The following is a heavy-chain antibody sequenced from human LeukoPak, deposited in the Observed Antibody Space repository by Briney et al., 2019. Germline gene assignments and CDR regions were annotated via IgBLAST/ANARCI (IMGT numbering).Heavy chain of an antibody. J-gene: IGHJ5*02. CDR1: GGSISSSSYY. Sequence: SETLSLTCTVSGGSISSSSYYWGWIRQPPGKGLEWIGSIYYSGSTYYNPSLKSRVTISVDTSKNQFSLKLSSVTAADTAVYYCAREIRPMVRGVILWFDPWGQGTLVTVSS. CDR3: AREIRPMVRGVILWFDP. D-gene: IGHD3-10*01. CDR2: IYYSGST. V-gene: IGHV4-39*07.